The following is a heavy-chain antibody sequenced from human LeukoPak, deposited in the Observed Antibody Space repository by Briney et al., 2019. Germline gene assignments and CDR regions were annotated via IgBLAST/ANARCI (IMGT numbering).Heavy chain of an antibody. V-gene: IGHV4-34*01. CDR2: INHSGST. CDR1: GGSFSGYY. CDR3: ARLRYQRDY. J-gene: IGHJ4*02. Sequence: SETLSLTCAVYGGSFSGYYWSWIRQPPGKGLEWIGEINHSGSTNYNPSLKSRVTISVDTSKNQFSLKLSSVTAADTAVYYCARLRYQRDYWGQGTLVNVSS. D-gene: IGHD1-14*01.